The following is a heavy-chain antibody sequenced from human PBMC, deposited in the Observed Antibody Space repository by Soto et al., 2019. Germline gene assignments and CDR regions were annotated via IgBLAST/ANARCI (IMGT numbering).Heavy chain of an antibody. J-gene: IGHJ6*03. CDR3: ARPGRIHYGPGEEKGYYYYMDV. D-gene: IGHD3-10*01. CDR1: GYTFTSYD. V-gene: IGHV1-8*01. Sequence: ASVKVSCKASGYTFTSYDINWVRQATGQGLEWMGWMNPNSGNTGYAQKFQGRVTMTRNTSISTAYMELSSLRSEDTAVYYCARPGRIHYGPGEEKGYYYYMDVWGKGTTVTVS. CDR2: MNPNSGNT.